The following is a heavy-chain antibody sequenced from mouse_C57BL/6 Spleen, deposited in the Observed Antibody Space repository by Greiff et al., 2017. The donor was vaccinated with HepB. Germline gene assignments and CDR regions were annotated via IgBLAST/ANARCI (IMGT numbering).Heavy chain of an antibody. J-gene: IGHJ4*01. CDR1: GFTFSSYG. D-gene: IGHD4-1*01. CDR2: ISSGGSYT. CDR3: ASQTGTGAIDY. Sequence: EVKLVESGGDLVKPGGSLKLSCAASGFTFSSYGMSWVRQTPDKRLEWVANISSGGSYTYYPDSVKGRFTISRDNAKNTLFLQMSSLKSEDTAMYYSASQTGTGAIDYWGQGTSVTVSS. V-gene: IGHV5-6*01.